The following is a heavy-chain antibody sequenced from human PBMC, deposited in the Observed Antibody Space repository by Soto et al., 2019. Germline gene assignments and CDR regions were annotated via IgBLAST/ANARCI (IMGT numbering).Heavy chain of an antibody. J-gene: IGHJ4*02. CDR3: AKAGYSFFFDY. Sequence: EVQLLESGGGLVQSGGSLRLSCTASGFSFSSYVMSWVRQAPGKGLEWVSEISAYDGSTYYADSVKGRFTISRDNSKNTVDLQMNSLRADDTAVYYCAKAGYSFFFDYWGQGTLVTVSS. D-gene: IGHD5-18*01. CDR2: ISAYDGST. V-gene: IGHV3-23*01. CDR1: GFSFSSYV.